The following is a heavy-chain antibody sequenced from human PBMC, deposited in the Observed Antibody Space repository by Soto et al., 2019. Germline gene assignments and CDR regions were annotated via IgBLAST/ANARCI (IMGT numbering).Heavy chain of an antibody. CDR2: INTDGSTI. Sequence: PGGSLRLSCAASGFTFSSYWIHWVRQAPGKGLVWVSRINTDGSTIDNADSVKGRFSISRDNAKDTVFLQMNTLRAEDTAVYYCARGLYNYDSTGYSYYHGLDVWGQGTTVTVSS. CDR3: ARGLYNYDSTGYSYYHGLDV. V-gene: IGHV3-74*01. CDR1: GFTFSSYW. D-gene: IGHD3-22*01. J-gene: IGHJ6*02.